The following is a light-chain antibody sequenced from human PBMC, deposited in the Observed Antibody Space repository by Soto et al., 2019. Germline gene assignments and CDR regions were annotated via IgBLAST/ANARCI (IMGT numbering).Light chain of an antibody. V-gene: IGKV3-20*01. CDR1: QSVSSNY. CDR2: GAS. CDR3: RQYGSSPTWT. Sequence: ESVLTQSPGTLSLSPGERATLSCRASQSVSSNYLAWYQQKPGQAPRLLIYGASTRATGIPDRFSGSGSGTDFTLTISRLEPDDSAVYYCRQYGSSPTWTFGQGTKVDIK. J-gene: IGKJ1*01.